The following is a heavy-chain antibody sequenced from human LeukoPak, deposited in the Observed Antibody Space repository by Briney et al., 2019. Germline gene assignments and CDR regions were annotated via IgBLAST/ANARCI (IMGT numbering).Heavy chain of an antibody. CDR2: IYYSGST. Sequence: SETLSLTCTVYGGSFSGYYWSWIRQPPGKGLEWIGYIYYSGSTNYNPSLKSRVTISVDTSKNQFSLKLSSVTAADTAVYYCARELLAAAGNTFDIWGQGTMVTVSS. J-gene: IGHJ3*02. CDR1: GGSFSGYY. CDR3: ARELLAAAGNTFDI. V-gene: IGHV4-59*01. D-gene: IGHD6-13*01.